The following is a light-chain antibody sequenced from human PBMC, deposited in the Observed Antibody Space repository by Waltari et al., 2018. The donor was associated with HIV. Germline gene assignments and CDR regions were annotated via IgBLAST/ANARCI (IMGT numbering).Light chain of an antibody. CDR3: SSYTSSSTYV. J-gene: IGLJ1*01. Sequence: QSALTQPAPASGSPGQSTTTSCTGTSSDVGGYNYVSWYQQHPGKAPKLMIYDVSKRPSGVSNRFSGSKSGNTASLTISGLQAEDEADYYCSSYTSSSTYVFGTGTKVTVL. V-gene: IGLV2-14*01. CDR1: SSDVGGYNY. CDR2: DVS.